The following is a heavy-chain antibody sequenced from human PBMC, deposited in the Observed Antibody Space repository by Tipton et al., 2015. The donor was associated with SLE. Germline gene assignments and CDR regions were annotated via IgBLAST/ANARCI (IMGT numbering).Heavy chain of an antibody. CDR3: ARVVTVGAAHYYDIDV. Sequence: TLSLTCTVSGASVSSFCWNWIRQSPGKGLEWIACVCNSVSTNYDPSLKSRVTMSVDTSKTQFSLKLGSLTAADTAVYYCARVVTVGAAHYYDIDVWGQGTRVTVPS. J-gene: IGHJ6*02. V-gene: IGHV4-59*02. CDR2: VCNSVST. CDR1: GASVSSFC. D-gene: IGHD2-21*02.